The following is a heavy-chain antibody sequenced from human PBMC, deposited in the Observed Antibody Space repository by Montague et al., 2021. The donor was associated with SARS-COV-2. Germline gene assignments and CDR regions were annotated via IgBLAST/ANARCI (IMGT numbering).Heavy chain of an antibody. J-gene: IGHJ4*02. D-gene: IGHD6-19*01. Sequence: SETLSLTCTVSGGSISSGDYYWAWIRQHPGKGLEWLGFIYHSGSTFYXPSLKSRVTISGDTSRNQLSVRLSSVTAADTAVYYCARSTSGWFIYWGQGTLVTVSS. V-gene: IGHV4-39*01. CDR3: ARSTSGWFIY. CDR2: IYHSGST. CDR1: GGSISSGDYY.